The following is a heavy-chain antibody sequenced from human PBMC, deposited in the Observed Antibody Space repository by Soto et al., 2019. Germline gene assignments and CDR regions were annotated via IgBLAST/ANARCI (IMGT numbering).Heavy chain of an antibody. CDR1: GYTFTSYY. CDR3: ARETVPEFLSYYGMDV. D-gene: IGHD3-3*01. J-gene: IGHJ6*02. CDR2: INPSGGST. V-gene: IGHV1-46*01. Sequence: QVQLVQSGAEVMKPGASVKVSCKASGYTFTSYYMHWVRQAPGQGLEWMGIINPSGGSTSYAQKFPGRATMTRDTSTRTVYLELSSLRSEDTAVYYCARETVPEFLSYYGMDVWGQGTTVTVSS.